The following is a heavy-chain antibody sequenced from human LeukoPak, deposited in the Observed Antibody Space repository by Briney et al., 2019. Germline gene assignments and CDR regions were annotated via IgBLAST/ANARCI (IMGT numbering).Heavy chain of an antibody. CDR1: GGSISSSSYY. Sequence: SETLSLTCTVSGGSISSSSYYWGWIRQPPGKGLEWIGYIYYSGSTNYNPSLKSRVTISVDTSKNQFSLRLRSVTAADTAVYYCARATEFGDYYFDYWGQGTLVTVSS. D-gene: IGHD3-10*01. CDR3: ARATEFGDYYFDY. V-gene: IGHV4-61*05. CDR2: IYYSGST. J-gene: IGHJ4*02.